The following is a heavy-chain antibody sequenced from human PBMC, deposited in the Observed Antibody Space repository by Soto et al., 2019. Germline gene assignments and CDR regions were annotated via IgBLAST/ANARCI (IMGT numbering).Heavy chain of an antibody. D-gene: IGHD3-22*01. J-gene: IGHJ4*02. Sequence: EVQLLESGGALVQPGESLRLSCAASGFTFSFCAISWVRQAPGKGLEWVSSMRGSNGDTYYADSVEGRFTISRDNSKNTLYLQMNSLRVEDTALYYCVKGHSDSYYYFDYWGQGALVTVSS. CDR3: VKGHSDSYYYFDY. CDR2: MRGSNGDT. V-gene: IGHV3-23*01. CDR1: GFTFSFCA.